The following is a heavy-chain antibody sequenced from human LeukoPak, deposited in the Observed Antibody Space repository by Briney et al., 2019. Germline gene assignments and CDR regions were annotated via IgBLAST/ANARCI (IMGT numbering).Heavy chain of an antibody. CDR2: IYYSGSA. J-gene: IGHJ4*02. D-gene: IGHD2-2*01. Sequence: SETLSLSCTVSGGSISSSGYYWSRIRQPPGKGMERIGTIYYSGSAYYNPSLKSRVTISVDTSKNQFSLKLSSVTAADTAVYYCARHFRGSVVVPATYSDWGQGTLVTVSS. V-gene: IGHV4-39*01. CDR1: GGSISSSGYY. CDR3: ARHFRGSVVVPATYSD.